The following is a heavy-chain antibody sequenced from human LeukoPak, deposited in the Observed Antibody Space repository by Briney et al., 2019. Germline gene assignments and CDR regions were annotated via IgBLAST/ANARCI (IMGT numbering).Heavy chain of an antibody. CDR1: GNTFSGYY. V-gene: IGHV1-46*01. J-gene: IGHJ4*02. Sequence: GASVKVSCKASGNTFSGYYMHWVRQAPGQGLEWMGIINPSGGSTTYAQKFQDRVTMTRDTSTTTVYMELSSLRSEDTAVYYCARVSGSYVYFDYWGQGTLVTVSS. D-gene: IGHD1-26*01. CDR3: ARVSGSYVYFDY. CDR2: INPSGGST.